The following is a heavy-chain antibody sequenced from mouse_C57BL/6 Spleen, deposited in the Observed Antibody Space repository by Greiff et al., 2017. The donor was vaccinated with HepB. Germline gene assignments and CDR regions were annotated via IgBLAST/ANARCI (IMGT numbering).Heavy chain of an antibody. V-gene: IGHV5-17*01. D-gene: IGHD1-1*01. Sequence: DVQLVESGGGLVKPGGSLKLSCAASGFTFSDYGMHWVRQAPEKGLEWVAYISSGSSTIYYADTVKGRFTISRDNAKNTLFLQMTSLRSEDTARYSCARDYYGSSYPFAYWGQGTLVTVSA. CDR3: ARDYYGSSYPFAY. J-gene: IGHJ3*01. CDR2: ISSGSSTI. CDR1: GFTFSDYG.